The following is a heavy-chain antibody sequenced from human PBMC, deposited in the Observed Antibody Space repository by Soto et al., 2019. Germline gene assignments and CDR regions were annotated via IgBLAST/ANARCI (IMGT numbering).Heavy chain of an antibody. CDR1: GFTFSSYT. Sequence: GGSLRLSCAASGFTFSSYTMSWVRQAPGKGLEWVSGISATGGSTYHADSVKGRFTFSRDNSKNTLYLQMNSLRAEDTAVYYCAKGFIRDCGGDCTVDTWGQGTLVTVSS. CDR3: AKGFIRDCGGDCTVDT. V-gene: IGHV3-23*01. D-gene: IGHD2-21*02. J-gene: IGHJ5*02. CDR2: ISATGGST.